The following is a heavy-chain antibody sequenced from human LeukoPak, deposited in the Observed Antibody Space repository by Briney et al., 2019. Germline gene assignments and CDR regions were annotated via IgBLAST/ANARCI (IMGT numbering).Heavy chain of an antibody. Sequence: ASVKVSCKASGYTFTGHHMHWVRQAPGQGLEWMGWIDPNSGGTNYAQKFQGRVTVARDTSISTAYMELSRLKSDDTAVYYCAKWRGYSSGWSGPFDDWGQGTLVTVSS. CDR2: IDPNSGGT. D-gene: IGHD6-19*01. J-gene: IGHJ4*01. CDR1: GYTFTGHH. CDR3: AKWRGYSSGWSGPFDD. V-gene: IGHV1-2*02.